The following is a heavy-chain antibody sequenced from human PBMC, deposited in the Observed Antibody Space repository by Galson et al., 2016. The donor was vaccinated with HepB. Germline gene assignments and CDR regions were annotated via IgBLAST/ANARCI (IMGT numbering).Heavy chain of an antibody. D-gene: IGHD2-21*02. CDR1: GFDVSSYS. Sequence: SLRLPCAASGFDVSSYSMYWVRQAPGKGLEWVSVISANVGSTNYADTVEGRFTISRDSSNNTLSLQMNSLRVEDTAIYYCARARQTCTGDCYYNWFDPWGQGTLVTVSS. V-gene: IGHV3-23*01. CDR2: ISANVGST. CDR3: ARARQTCTGDCYYNWFDP. J-gene: IGHJ5*02.